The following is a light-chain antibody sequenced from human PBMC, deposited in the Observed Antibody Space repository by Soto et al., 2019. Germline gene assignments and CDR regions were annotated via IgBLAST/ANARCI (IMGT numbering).Light chain of an antibody. Sequence: SYELTQPLSVSVALGQTASITCGGSGIGTKNVHWYQQKAGQAPVLVIYRDNNRPSGIPERISGSNSVNTATLTISRAQAGDEADYYCQVWDSSTVIFGGGTKVTVL. CDR1: GIGTKN. CDR2: RDN. J-gene: IGLJ2*01. V-gene: IGLV3-9*01. CDR3: QVWDSSTVI.